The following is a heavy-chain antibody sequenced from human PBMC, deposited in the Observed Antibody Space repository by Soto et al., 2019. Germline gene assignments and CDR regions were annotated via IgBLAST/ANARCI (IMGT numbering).Heavy chain of an antibody. CDR3: ARDHRSTSFDY. J-gene: IGHJ4*02. Sequence: QVQLVESGGGVVQPGRSLRLSCAASGFTFSNYGMHWVRQAPGKGLEWVAVIWYDGSDKYYEDSVKGRFTISRDNSKNTLDLQMNSPRVEDTAVYYCARDHRSTSFDYWGQGTLVTVSS. D-gene: IGHD2-2*01. CDR2: IWYDGSDK. CDR1: GFTFSNYG. V-gene: IGHV3-33*01.